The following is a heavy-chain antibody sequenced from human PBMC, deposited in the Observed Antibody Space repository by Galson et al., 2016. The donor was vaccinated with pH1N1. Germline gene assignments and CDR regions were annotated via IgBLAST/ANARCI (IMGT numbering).Heavy chain of an antibody. J-gene: IGHJ5*01. V-gene: IGHV4-34*03. Sequence: ETLSLTCAAYGGSFTNYCWTWIRQPPGKGLEWIGEIHHRGSTNDNPSLKSRVTLSMDTSKRQVSLKLRSVTAADTALYFCTSGGLVNATWYNWFDSWGQGTLVTVSS. CDR3: TSGGLVNATWYNWFDS. D-gene: IGHD2-21*01. CDR1: GGSFTNYC. CDR2: IHHRGST.